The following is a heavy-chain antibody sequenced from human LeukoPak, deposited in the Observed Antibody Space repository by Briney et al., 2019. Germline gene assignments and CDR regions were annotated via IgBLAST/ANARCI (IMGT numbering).Heavy chain of an antibody. CDR2: IYYSGST. CDR1: GGSISSYY. CDR3: ARIAVAGTSLGHVDWSDP. J-gene: IGHJ5*02. Sequence: PSETLSLTCTVSGGSISSYYWSWIRQPPGKGLEWIGYIYYSGSTNYNPSLKSRVTISVDTSKNQFSLKLSSVTAADTAVYYCARIAVAGTSLGHVDWSDPWGQGTLVTVSS. D-gene: IGHD6-19*01. V-gene: IGHV4-59*01.